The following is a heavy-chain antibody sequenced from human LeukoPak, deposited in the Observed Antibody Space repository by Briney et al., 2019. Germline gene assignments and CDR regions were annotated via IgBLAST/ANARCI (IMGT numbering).Heavy chain of an antibody. D-gene: IGHD3-22*01. V-gene: IGHV4-39*01. CDR3: AQQIGYYDRSGYLNWLDP. Sequence: SETVSLTCTVSGGSISSSSYLWRWTRQPPGKGLEWFGCLYYSGSTYYNPYLKSRVTISVDTSKNQFSLKLSSVTAADTAVYYCAQQIGYYDRSGYLNWLDPWGEGSLV. J-gene: IGHJ5*02. CDR1: GGSISSSSYL. CDR2: LYYSGST.